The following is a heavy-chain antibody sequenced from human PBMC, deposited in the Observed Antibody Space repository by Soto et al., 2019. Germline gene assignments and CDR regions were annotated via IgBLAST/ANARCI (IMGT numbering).Heavy chain of an antibody. CDR2: ITDTGGDA. CDR3: ARGSTDSYPGSRIFDF. V-gene: IGHV3-23*01. D-gene: IGHD3-10*01. J-gene: IGHJ4*02. Sequence: GGSLRLSCVASGLTFGSRAMTWVRQAPGEGLQWVSTITDTGGDAKYADSVRGRFVISRDNSKKTLYLQMTSLTAEDSAMYYCARGSTDSYPGSRIFDFWGRGTLVAVSS. CDR1: GLTFGSRA.